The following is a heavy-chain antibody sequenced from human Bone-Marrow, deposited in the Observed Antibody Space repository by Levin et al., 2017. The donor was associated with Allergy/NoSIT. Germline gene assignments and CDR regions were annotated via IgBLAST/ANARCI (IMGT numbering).Heavy chain of an antibody. CDR2: IHYSGTT. CDR1: FFFFLLFPSY. CDR3: ARTDYGDYWRNFDY. J-gene: IGHJ4*02. V-gene: IGHV4-31*02. D-gene: IGHD4-17*01. Sequence: SEILSLTFFFSFFFFLLFPSYWSWIRQHPGKGLEWIGYIHYSGTTYYNPSLKSRLTLSFDTSKNQFSLKLSSVTSADTAVYFCARTDYGDYWRNFDYWGPGTLVTVSS.